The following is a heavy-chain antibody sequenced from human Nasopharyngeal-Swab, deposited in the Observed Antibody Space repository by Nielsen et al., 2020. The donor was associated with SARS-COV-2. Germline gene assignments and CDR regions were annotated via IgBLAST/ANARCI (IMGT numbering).Heavy chain of an antibody. D-gene: IGHD1-1*01. Sequence: GESLKISCAASGFTVSSNYMSWVRQAPGKGLEWVSVIYSGGSTYYADSVKGRFTISRDNSKNTLYLQTNSLRAEDTAVYYCARDGTGTTRKNGWFDPWGQGTLVTVSS. CDR1: GFTVSSNY. J-gene: IGHJ5*02. V-gene: IGHV3-66*01. CDR2: IYSGGST. CDR3: ARDGTGTTRKNGWFDP.